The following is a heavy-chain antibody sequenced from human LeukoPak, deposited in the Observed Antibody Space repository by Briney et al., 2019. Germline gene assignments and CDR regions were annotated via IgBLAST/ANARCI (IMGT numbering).Heavy chain of an antibody. CDR2: INDGDGNT. Sequence: ASVKVSCKASGYTFTSYAVHWVRRAPGQSLEWMGYINDGDGNTKYSQEFQGRVTITADKSTSTAYMELSSLRSEDTAVYYCASRSTVVTPYYYYYYYMDVWGKGTTVTVSS. V-gene: IGHV1-3*03. CDR3: ASRSTVVTPYYYYYYYMDV. J-gene: IGHJ6*03. CDR1: GYTFTSYA. D-gene: IGHD4-23*01.